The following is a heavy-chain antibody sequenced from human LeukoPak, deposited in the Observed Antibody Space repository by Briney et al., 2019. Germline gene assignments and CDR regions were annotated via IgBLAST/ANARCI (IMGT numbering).Heavy chain of an antibody. V-gene: IGHV3-23*01. J-gene: IGHJ4*02. D-gene: IGHD3-22*01. CDR3: AKDSHGYYDSSGYEFDY. CDR2: ISGSGGST. CDR1: GFTFSSYA. Sequence: PGGSLRLSCAASGFTFSSYAMSWVRQAPGKGLEWVSAISGSGGSTYYADSVKGRFTISRDNSKNTLYLQMNSLRAEDTAVYYCAKDSHGYYDSSGYEFDYWGQGTLVTVSS.